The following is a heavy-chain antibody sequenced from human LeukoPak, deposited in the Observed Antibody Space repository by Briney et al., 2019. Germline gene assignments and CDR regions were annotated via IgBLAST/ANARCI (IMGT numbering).Heavy chain of an antibody. D-gene: IGHD1-14*01. V-gene: IGHV4-34*01. CDR1: GGSFSGYY. J-gene: IGHJ3*02. CDR3: ASTPDNRFHDAFDI. Sequence: SETLSLTCAVYGGSFSGYYWSWIRQPPGKGLEWIGEINHSGSTNYNPSLKSRVTISVDTSKNQFSLKLSSVTAADTAVYYCASTPDNRFHDAFDIWGQGTMVTVSS. CDR2: INHSGST.